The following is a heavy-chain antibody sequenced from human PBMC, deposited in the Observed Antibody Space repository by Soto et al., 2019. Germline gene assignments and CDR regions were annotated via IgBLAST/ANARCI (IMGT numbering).Heavy chain of an antibody. CDR3: ARDRYYDSSGYYGRYYGMDV. J-gene: IGHJ6*02. Sequence: GASVKVSCKASGGTFSSYAISWVRQAPGQGLEWMGGIIPIFGTANYAQKFQGRVTITADESTSTAYMELSSLRSEDTAVYYCARDRYYDSSGYYGRYYGMDVWGQGTTVTVS. CDR2: IIPIFGTA. V-gene: IGHV1-69*13. D-gene: IGHD3-22*01. CDR1: GGTFSSYA.